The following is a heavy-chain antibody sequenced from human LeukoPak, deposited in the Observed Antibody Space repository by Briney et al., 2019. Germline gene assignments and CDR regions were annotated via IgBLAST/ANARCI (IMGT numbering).Heavy chain of an antibody. CDR2: INHSGST. V-gene: IGHV4-34*01. D-gene: IGHD6-13*01. CDR1: GGSFSGYY. Sequence: PSETLSLTCAVYGGSFSGYYWSWIRQPPGKGLEWIGEINHSGSTNYNPSLKSRVTISVDTSKNQFSLKLSSVTAADTAVYYCARQPLRYSSGWSTPLYNWFDPWGQGTLVTVSS. J-gene: IGHJ5*02. CDR3: ARQPLRYSSGWSTPLYNWFDP.